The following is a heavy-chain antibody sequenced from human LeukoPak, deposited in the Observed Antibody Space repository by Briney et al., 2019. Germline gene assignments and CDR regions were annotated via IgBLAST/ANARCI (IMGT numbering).Heavy chain of an antibody. CDR2: ISYDGSNK. V-gene: IGHV3-30*18. CDR1: GFTFSSYG. Sequence: GGSLRLSCAASGFTFSSYGMHWVRQAPGKGLEWVAVISYDGSNKYYADSVEGRFTISRDNSKNTLYLQMNSLRAEDTAVYYCVKDRGGSGSYYKSGMFDWGQGTLVTVSS. CDR3: VKDRGGSGSYYKSGMFD. D-gene: IGHD3-10*01. J-gene: IGHJ4*02.